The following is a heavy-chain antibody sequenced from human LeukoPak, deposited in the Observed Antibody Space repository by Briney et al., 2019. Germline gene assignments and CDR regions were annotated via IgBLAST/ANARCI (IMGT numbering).Heavy chain of an antibody. Sequence: ASVKASCKASGYTFTGYYMHWVRQAPGQGLEWMGWINPNSGGTNYAQKFQGWVTVTRDTSISTAYMELSRLRSDDTAVYYCARISRQQLVLDYWGQGTLVTVSS. J-gene: IGHJ4*02. CDR3: ARISRQQLVLDY. D-gene: IGHD6-13*01. V-gene: IGHV1-2*04. CDR2: INPNSGGT. CDR1: GYTFTGYY.